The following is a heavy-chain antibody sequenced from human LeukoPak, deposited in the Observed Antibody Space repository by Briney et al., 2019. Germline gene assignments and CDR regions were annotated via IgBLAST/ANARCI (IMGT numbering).Heavy chain of an antibody. CDR2: ISASGDGT. V-gene: IGHV3-23*01. CDR1: GFIFSSEA. CDR3: AKSRDSRYDYVDY. D-gene: IGHD2-15*01. Sequence: PGGSLRLSCAAWGFIFSSEAIILVRQAPGEGLEWVSAISASGDGTYYADSVKGRFTISRDNFENTLYLQMNSLRAEGTAVYYCAKSRDSRYDYVDYWGQGILVTVSS. J-gene: IGHJ4*02.